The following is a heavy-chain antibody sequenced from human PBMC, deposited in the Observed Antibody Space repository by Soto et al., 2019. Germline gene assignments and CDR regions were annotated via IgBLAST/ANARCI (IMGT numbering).Heavy chain of an antibody. D-gene: IGHD4-17*01. CDR1: GGTFSSYA. Sequence: SVKVSCKASGGTFSSYAISWVRQAPGQGLEWMGGIIPIFGTANYAQKFQGRVTITADKSTSTAYMELSSLRSEYTAVYYCATMTTVTTALDYWGQGTLVTVSS. CDR3: ATMTTVTTALDY. V-gene: IGHV1-69*06. CDR2: IIPIFGTA. J-gene: IGHJ4*02.